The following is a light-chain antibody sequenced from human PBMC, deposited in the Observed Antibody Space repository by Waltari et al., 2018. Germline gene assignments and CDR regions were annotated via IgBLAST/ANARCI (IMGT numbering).Light chain of an antibody. CDR3: QQTYTSPRT. J-gene: IGKJ1*01. CDR1: QTITQF. V-gene: IGKV1-39*01. CDR2: AAF. Sequence: DIQMTQSPSTLSASLGERVTIPSRASQTITQFLSWLQQKPGKAPKLLIYAAFRLQSGVPSRFSGSGSGTEFALTISNLQPEDFATYFCQQTYTSPRTFGQGTKVEIK.